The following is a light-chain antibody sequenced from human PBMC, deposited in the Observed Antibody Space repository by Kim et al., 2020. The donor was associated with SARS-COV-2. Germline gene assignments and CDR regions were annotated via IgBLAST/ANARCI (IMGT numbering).Light chain of an antibody. CDR1: TSNIGRNS. Sequence: GQGVTISCSGTTSNIGRNSVYWYQQLPGMAPKLLICRDDQRPSGVPDRFSASKSGTSASLAISGLRSEDEADYYCASWDGGLDTRIFGGGTQLTVL. CDR3: ASWDGGLDTRI. V-gene: IGLV1-47*01. CDR2: RDD. J-gene: IGLJ2*01.